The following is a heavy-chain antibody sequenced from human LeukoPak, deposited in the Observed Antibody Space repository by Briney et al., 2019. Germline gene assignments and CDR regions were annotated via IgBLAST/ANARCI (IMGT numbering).Heavy chain of an antibody. J-gene: IGHJ5*02. CDR2: INHSGST. V-gene: IGHV4-39*07. CDR1: GGSISSSGHY. CDR3: ARGGGSGSYFWFDP. Sequence: SETLSLTCTDSGGSISSSGHYWDWIRQPPGKGLEWIGEINHSGSTNYNPSLKSRVTISVDTSKNQFSLKLSSVTAADTAVYYCARGGGSGSYFWFDPWGQGTLVTVSS. D-gene: IGHD1-26*01.